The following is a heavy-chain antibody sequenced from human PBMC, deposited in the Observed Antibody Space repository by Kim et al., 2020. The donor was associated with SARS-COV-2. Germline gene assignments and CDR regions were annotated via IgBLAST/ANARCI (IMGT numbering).Heavy chain of an antibody. Sequence: DSVKGRFTISRDNSKNTLYLQMNSLRAEDTAVYYCAREFRYYGSGSAIDYWGQGTLVTVSS. CDR3: AREFRYYGSGSAIDY. J-gene: IGHJ4*02. V-gene: IGHV3-30*07. D-gene: IGHD3-10*01.